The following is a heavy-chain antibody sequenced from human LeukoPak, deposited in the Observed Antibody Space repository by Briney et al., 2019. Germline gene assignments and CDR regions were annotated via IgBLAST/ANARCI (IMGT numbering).Heavy chain of an antibody. Sequence: SETLSLTCTVSGGSISSYYWSWIRQPAGKGLEWIGRIYTSGSTNYNPSLKSRVTMSVDTSKNQFSLKLSSVTAADTAVYYCARTIVVVPAAIEDAFDIWGQGTMVTVSS. CDR2: IYTSGST. D-gene: IGHD2-2*02. CDR3: ARTIVVVPAAIEDAFDI. V-gene: IGHV4-4*07. CDR1: GGSISSYY. J-gene: IGHJ3*02.